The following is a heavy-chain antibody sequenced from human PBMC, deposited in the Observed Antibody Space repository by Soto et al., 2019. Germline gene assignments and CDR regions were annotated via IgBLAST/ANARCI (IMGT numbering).Heavy chain of an antibody. V-gene: IGHV4-34*01. J-gene: IGHJ5*02. CDR3: ATGYGSGSAENWFDP. D-gene: IGHD3-10*01. CDR1: GGSFSGYY. CDR2: INHSGST. Sequence: SETLSLTCAVYGGSFSGYYWSWIRQPPGKGLEWIGEINHSGSTNYNPSLKSRVTISVDTSKNQFSLKLSSVTAADTAVYYCATGYGSGSAENWFDPCGQGTLVTVSS.